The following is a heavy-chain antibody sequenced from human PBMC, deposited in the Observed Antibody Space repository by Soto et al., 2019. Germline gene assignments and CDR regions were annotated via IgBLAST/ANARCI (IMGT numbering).Heavy chain of an antibody. Sequence: GGSLRLSCAASGFTFTNYAMTWVRQAPGKGLVWVSRINSDGSSTSYADSVKGRFTISRDNAKNTLYLQMNSLRAEDTAVYYCARDFGSGSYYDFWGQGTLVNVSS. D-gene: IGHD3-10*01. V-gene: IGHV3-74*01. CDR2: INSDGSST. CDR1: GFTFTNYA. J-gene: IGHJ4*02. CDR3: ARDFGSGSYYDF.